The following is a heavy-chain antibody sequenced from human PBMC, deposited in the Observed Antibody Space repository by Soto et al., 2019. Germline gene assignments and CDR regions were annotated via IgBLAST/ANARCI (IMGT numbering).Heavy chain of an antibody. CDR1: GGSISSGGYY. J-gene: IGHJ5*02. CDR2: IYYSGST. D-gene: IGHD3-3*01. V-gene: IGHV4-31*03. CDR3: ARDFTIFGPKEVPQGWFDP. Sequence: SETLSLTCTVSGGSISSGGYYWSWIRQHPGKGLEWIGYIYYSGSTYYNPSLKSRVTISVDTSKNQFSLKLSSVTAADTAVYYCARDFTIFGPKEVPQGWFDPWGQGTLVTVSS.